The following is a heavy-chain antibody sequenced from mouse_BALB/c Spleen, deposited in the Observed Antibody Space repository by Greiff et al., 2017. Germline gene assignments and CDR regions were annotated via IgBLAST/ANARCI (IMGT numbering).Heavy chain of an antibody. CDR3: ARDDGYLFDY. D-gene: IGHD2-3*01. CDR1: GFSLTSYG. CDR2: IWAGGST. Sequence: VMLVESGPGLVAPSQSLSITCTVSGFSLTSYGVHWVRQPPGKGLEWLGVIWAGGSTNYNSALMSRLSISKDNSKSQVFLKMNSLQTDDTAMYYCARDDGYLFDYRGQGTTLTVSS. J-gene: IGHJ2*01. V-gene: IGHV2-9*02.